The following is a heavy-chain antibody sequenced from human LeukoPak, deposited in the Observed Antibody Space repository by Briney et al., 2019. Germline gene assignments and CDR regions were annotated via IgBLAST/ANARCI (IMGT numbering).Heavy chain of an antibody. CDR1: GGSVNSGSYY. V-gene: IGHV4-61*01. CDR3: ARGLPLDH. J-gene: IGHJ4*02. Sequence: SETLSLTCTVSGGSVNSGSYYWSWIRRPPGKGLEWIGYIHYSGSTNYNPSLNSRVTLSVDTSKNQFSLKLSSVTAADTAVYYCARGLPLDHWGQGTLVTVSS. CDR2: IHYSGST. D-gene: IGHD2-21*02.